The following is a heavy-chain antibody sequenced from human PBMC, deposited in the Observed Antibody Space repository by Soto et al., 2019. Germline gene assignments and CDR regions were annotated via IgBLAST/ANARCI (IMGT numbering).Heavy chain of an antibody. CDR1: GFTFSSYG. CDR3: AKDHYTVTGNYWYFDL. Sequence: QVQLVESGGGVVQPGRSLRLSCAASGFTFSSYGMHWVRQAPGKGLEWVAVISYDGSNKYYADSVKGRFTISRDSSKNTLYLQMNSLRAEDTAVYYCAKDHYTVTGNYWYFDLWGSGTLVTVSS. D-gene: IGHD4-17*01. J-gene: IGHJ2*01. CDR2: ISYDGSNK. V-gene: IGHV3-30*18.